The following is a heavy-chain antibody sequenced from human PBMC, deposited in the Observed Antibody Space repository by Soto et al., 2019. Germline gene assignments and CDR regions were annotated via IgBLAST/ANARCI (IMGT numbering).Heavy chain of an antibody. D-gene: IGHD3-10*01. Sequence: SETLSLTCAVYGGSFSGYYWSWIRQPPGKGLEWIGEINHSGSTNYNPSLKSRVTISVDTSKNQFSLKLSSVTAADTAVYYCARGIITMVRGVRKISWFDPWGQGTLVT. CDR2: INHSGST. CDR3: ARGIITMVRGVRKISWFDP. J-gene: IGHJ5*02. V-gene: IGHV4-34*01. CDR1: GGSFSGYY.